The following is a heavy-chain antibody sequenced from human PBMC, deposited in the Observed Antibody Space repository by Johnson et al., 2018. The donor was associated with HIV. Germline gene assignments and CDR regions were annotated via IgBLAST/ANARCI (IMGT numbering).Heavy chain of an antibody. CDR3: ARVPEGDADAFDI. CDR1: GFTFSSYG. CDR2: IWYDGNNK. V-gene: IGHV3-33*01. Sequence: QMLLVESGGGVVQPGGSLRLSCAASGFTFSSYGMHWVRQAPGKGLEWVAVIWYDGNNKYYADSVKGRFTISRDNSKNTLYLQMNSLRAEDTAVYSCARVPEGDADAFDIWGQGTMVTVSS. J-gene: IGHJ3*02. D-gene: IGHD2-21*01.